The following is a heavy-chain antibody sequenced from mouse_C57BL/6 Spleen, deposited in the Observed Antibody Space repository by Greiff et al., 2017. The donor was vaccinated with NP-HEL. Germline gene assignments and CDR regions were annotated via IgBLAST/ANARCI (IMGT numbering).Heavy chain of an antibody. CDR3: ARWEQLRIPPDY. Sequence: QVQLQQPGAELVKPGASVKLSCKASGYTFTSYWMHWVKQRPGQGLEWIGMIHPNSGSTNYNAKFKSKATLTADKSSSTAYMQLSSLTSEDSAVYYCARWEQLRIPPDYWGQGTTLTVSS. V-gene: IGHV1-64*01. CDR1: GYTFTSYW. J-gene: IGHJ2*01. D-gene: IGHD3-2*02. CDR2: IHPNSGST.